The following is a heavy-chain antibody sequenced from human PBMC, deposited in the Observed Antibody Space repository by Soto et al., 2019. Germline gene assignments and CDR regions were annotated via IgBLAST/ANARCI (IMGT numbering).Heavy chain of an antibody. CDR1: GYSISSSNW. J-gene: IGHJ6*02. CDR3: ASFSSTWADYYYGMDV. V-gene: IGHV4-28*01. Sequence: QVQLQESGPGLVKPSDTLSLICTVSGYSISSSNWWGWIRQPPGKGLEWIGYIYYSGSTSYNPSPKSRVPRSVDTSKNQFSLKLSSVTAVDTAVYYCASFSSTWADYYYGMDVWGQGTTVTVSS. D-gene: IGHD6-13*01. CDR2: IYYSGST.